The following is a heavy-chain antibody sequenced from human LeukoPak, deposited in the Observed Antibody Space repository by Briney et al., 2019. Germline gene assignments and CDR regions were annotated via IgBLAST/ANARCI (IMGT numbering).Heavy chain of an antibody. V-gene: IGHV3-23*01. CDR2: ISGSGGST. CDR1: GFTFSSYA. D-gene: IGHD3-10*01. J-gene: IGHJ4*02. Sequence: GSLRLSCAASGFTFSSYAMSWVRQAPGKGLEWVSAISGSGGSTYYADSVKGRFTISRDNPKNTLYLQMNSLRAEDTAVYYCAKINTDDYYGSGSYLVYWGQGTLVTVSS. CDR3: AKINTDDYYGSGSYLVY.